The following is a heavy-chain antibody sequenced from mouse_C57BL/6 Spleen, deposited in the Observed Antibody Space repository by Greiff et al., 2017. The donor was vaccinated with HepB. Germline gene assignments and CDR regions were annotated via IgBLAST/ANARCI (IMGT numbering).Heavy chain of an antibody. CDR3: ARATTVVRDDAMDY. CDR2: ISSGSSTI. Sequence: EVMLVESGGGLVKPGGSLKLSCAASGFTFSDYGMHWVRQAPEKGLEWVAYISSGSSTIYYADTVKGRFTISRDNAKNTLFLQMTSLRSEDTAMYYCARATTVVRDDAMDYWGQGTSVTVSS. D-gene: IGHD1-1*01. V-gene: IGHV5-17*01. J-gene: IGHJ4*01. CDR1: GFTFSDYG.